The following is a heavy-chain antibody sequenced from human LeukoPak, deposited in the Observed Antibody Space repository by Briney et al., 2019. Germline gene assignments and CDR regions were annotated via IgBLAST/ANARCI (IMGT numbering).Heavy chain of an antibody. CDR3: ASLTYYFDSSGYYPGYFQH. CDR1: GFTFSDYY. J-gene: IGHJ1*01. Sequence: GGSLRLSCAASGFTFSDYYMSWIRQAPGKGLEWVSYISSSNIYTHYADSVKGRLYADSVNGRITLSSDNAKNSLYLQMNNLRAEDTAVYYCASLTYYFDSSGYYPGYFQHWGQGTLVTVSS. V-gene: IGHV3-11*03. CDR2: ISSSNIYT. D-gene: IGHD3-22*01.